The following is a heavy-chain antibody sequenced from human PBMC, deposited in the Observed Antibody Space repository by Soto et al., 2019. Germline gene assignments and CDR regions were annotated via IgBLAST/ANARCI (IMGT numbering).Heavy chain of an antibody. J-gene: IGHJ4*02. V-gene: IGHV3-48*02. Sequence: GGSLRLSCAASGFTFSSYTMNLVRQAPGKGLEWVSYISSSSSTIYYADSVKGRFTISRDNAKNSLYLQMNSLRDENTAVYFCARCDGSATYCFFFAYWGQGT. CDR2: ISSSSSTI. D-gene: IGHD3-10*01. CDR3: ARCDGSATYCFFFAY. CDR1: GFTFSSYT.